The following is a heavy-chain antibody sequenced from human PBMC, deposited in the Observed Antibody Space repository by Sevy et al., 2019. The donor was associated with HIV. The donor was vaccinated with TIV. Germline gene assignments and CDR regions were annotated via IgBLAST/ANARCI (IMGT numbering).Heavy chain of an antibody. Sequence: GGSLRLSCAASGFTFDDYGMSWVRQAPGRGLEWVSGINWNGGSTGYADSVKGRFTISRDNAKNSLYLQMNSLRAEDTALYYCARILSGYDRGAFDIWGQWTMVTVSS. CDR2: INWNGGST. V-gene: IGHV3-20*04. D-gene: IGHD5-12*01. CDR1: GFTFDDYG. CDR3: ARILSGYDRGAFDI. J-gene: IGHJ3*02.